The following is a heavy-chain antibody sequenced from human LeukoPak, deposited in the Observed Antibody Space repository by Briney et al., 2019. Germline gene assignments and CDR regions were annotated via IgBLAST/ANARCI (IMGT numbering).Heavy chain of an antibody. V-gene: IGHV3-15*01. J-gene: IGHJ4*02. CDR2: FRSKTDGGTT. CDR1: GFTFSNAW. D-gene: IGHD6-19*01. CDR3: TTGARGLQWDY. Sequence: NPGGSLRLSCAASGFTFSNAWVSWVRQAPGKGLEWVGRFRSKTDGGTTDYAAPVKGRFTISRGDSKNTLDLQMNSLKTEDTAVYYCTTGARGLQWDYWGQGTLVTVSS.